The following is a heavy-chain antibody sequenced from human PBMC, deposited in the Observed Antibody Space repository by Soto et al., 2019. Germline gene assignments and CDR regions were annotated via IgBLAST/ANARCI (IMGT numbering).Heavy chain of an antibody. CDR1: GCSSSRGCGY. V-gene: IGHV4-30-2*01. CDR3: ARDRNYDFGGGTGTYGMDV. J-gene: IGHJ6*02. Sequence: SATMPLTCTVSGCSSSRGCGYWIWIRQPPGNCLEWIGYIYHSGSTYYNPSLKSRVTISVDRSKNQFSLKLSSVTAADTAVYYCARDRNYDFGGGTGTYGMDVWGQGTTVTVSS. D-gene: IGHD3-3*01. CDR2: IYHSGST.